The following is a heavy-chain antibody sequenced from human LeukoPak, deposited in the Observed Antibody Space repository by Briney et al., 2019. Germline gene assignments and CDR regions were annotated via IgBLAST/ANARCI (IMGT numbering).Heavy chain of an antibody. V-gene: IGHV3-23*01. Sequence: PGGSLRLSCAASGFTFSTYAMSWVRQAPGKGLEWVSGISNSGGSTYYADSVKGRFTISRDNSKNTLVLQMNSLRAEDTAVYYCTTYYYDSSGYYYPYYFDYWGQGTLVTVSS. CDR3: TTYYYDSSGYYYPYYFDY. J-gene: IGHJ4*02. CDR1: GFTFSTYA. D-gene: IGHD3-22*01. CDR2: ISNSGGST.